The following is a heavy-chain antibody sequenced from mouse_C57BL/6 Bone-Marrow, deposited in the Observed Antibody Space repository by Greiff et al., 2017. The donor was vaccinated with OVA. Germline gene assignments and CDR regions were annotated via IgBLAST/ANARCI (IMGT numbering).Heavy chain of an antibody. CDR2: INPSNGGT. D-gene: IGHD1-1*01. Sequence: QVQLQQPGTELVKPGASVKLSCKASGYTFTSYWMHWVKQRPGQGLEWIGNINPSNGGTNYNEKFKSKATLTVDKSSSTAYMQLSSLTSEDSAVYDCAGGYYGSSPYWYFDVWGTGTTVTVSS. CDR1: GYTFTSYW. V-gene: IGHV1-53*01. CDR3: AGGYYGSSPYWYFDV. J-gene: IGHJ1*03.